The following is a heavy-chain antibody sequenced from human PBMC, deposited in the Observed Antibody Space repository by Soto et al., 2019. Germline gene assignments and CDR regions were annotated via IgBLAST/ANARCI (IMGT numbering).Heavy chain of an antibody. J-gene: IGHJ6*02. D-gene: IGHD4-4*01. V-gene: IGHV3-30-3*01. Sequence: GGSLRLSCAASGFTFSSYAMHWVRQAPGKGLEWVAVISYDGSNKYYADSVKGRFTISRDNSKNMLYLQMNSLRAEDTAVYYCARDSFPTTTKGHGLYFYYGVDVWGQGTTVTVSS. CDR2: ISYDGSNK. CDR1: GFTFSSYA. CDR3: ARDSFPTTTKGHGLYFYYGVDV.